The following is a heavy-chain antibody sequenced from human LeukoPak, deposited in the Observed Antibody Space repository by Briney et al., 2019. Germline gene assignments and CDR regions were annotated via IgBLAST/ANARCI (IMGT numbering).Heavy chain of an antibody. CDR3: ARGGVQLWPPGYYYMDV. Sequence: SVKVSCKASGGTFSRYAISWVRQAPGQGLEWMGGIIPIFGTANYAQKFQGRVTITTDESTSTAYMELSSLRSEDTAVYYCARGGVQLWPPGYYYMDVWGKGTTVTVSS. CDR1: GGTFSRYA. V-gene: IGHV1-69*05. J-gene: IGHJ6*03. CDR2: IIPIFGTA. D-gene: IGHD5-18*01.